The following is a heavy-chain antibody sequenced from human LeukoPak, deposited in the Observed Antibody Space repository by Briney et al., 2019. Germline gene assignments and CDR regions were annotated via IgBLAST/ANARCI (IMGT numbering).Heavy chain of an antibody. CDR3: AKDRGVAAAGEISDY. CDR1: GFTFNSYA. D-gene: IGHD6-13*01. CDR2: ISGSGGST. V-gene: IGHV3-23*01. Sequence: GGSLRLSCAASGFTFNSYAMSWVRQAPGKGLEWVSAISGSGGSTYYADSVKGRFTISRDNSKNTLYLQMNSLRAEDTAVYYCAKDRGVAAAGEISDYWGQGTLVTVSS. J-gene: IGHJ4*02.